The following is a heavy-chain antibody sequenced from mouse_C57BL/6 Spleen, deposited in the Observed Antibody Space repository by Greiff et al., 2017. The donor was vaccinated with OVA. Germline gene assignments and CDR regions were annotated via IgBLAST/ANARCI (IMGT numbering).Heavy chain of an antibody. CDR3: ARHRVGFAY. CDR1: GFTFSSYT. CDR2: ISGGGGNT. D-gene: IGHD1-1*01. J-gene: IGHJ3*01. V-gene: IGHV5-9*01. Sequence: EVHLVESGGGLVKPGGSLKLSCAASGFTFSSYTMSWVRQTPEKRLERVATISGGGGNTYYPDSVKGRFTISRDNAKNTLYLQMSSLRSEDTALYYCARHRVGFAYWGQGTLVTVSA.